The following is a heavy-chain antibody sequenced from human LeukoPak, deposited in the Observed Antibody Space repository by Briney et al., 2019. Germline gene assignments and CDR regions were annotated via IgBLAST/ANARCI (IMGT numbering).Heavy chain of an antibody. CDR3: ASGIAAAGTLGIDY. CDR1: GGTFSSYA. J-gene: IGHJ4*02. CDR2: IIPILGIA. D-gene: IGHD6-13*01. Sequence: GASVKVSCKASGGTFSSYAISWVRQAPGQGLEWMGRIIPILGIANYAQKFQGRVTITADKSTSTAYMELSSLRSEDTAVYYCASGIAAAGTLGIDYWGQGTLVPVSS. V-gene: IGHV1-69*04.